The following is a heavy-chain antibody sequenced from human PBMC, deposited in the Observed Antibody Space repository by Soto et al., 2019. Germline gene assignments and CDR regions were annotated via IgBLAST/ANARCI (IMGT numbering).Heavy chain of an antibody. CDR2: NSDSSSNK. CDR1: GFTFSSRA. CDR3: ASDRSLGSNWYYYLES. V-gene: IGHV3-48*02. J-gene: IGHJ4*02. D-gene: IGHD1-20*01. Sequence: EVQLVESGGGLVQPGGSLRLSCAASGFTFSSRAMNWVRQVPGRGLEWVSENSDSSSNKDYADSVEGRFTVSRDNAKNSLYLQMNTLRDEDTAVYYCASDRSLGSNWYYYLESWGQGTLVTVSS.